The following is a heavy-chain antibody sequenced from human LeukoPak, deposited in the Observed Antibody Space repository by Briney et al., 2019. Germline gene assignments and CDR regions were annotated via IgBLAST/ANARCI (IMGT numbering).Heavy chain of an antibody. CDR2: ILSDGSKT. CDR3: VKDRAAHWTFDY. J-gene: IGHJ4*02. CDR1: GFTFSSDA. D-gene: IGHD1-1*01. Sequence: GRSLRLSCGASGFTFSSDAMHWVRQAPGKGREWVAIILSDGSKTYYPDSVRGRFTISRDNSKNPLYLQLNSLRAEDTAVYYCVKDRAAHWTFDYCGQATLATVTS. V-gene: IGHV3-30*02.